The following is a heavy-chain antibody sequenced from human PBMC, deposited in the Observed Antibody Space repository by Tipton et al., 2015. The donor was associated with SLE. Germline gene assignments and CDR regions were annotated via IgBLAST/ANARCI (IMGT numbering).Heavy chain of an antibody. CDR1: GGSFSGYY. D-gene: IGHD6-6*01. Sequence: TLSLTCAVYGGSFSGYYWSWIRQPPGKGLEWIGEINHSGSTNYNPSLKSRVTISVDTSKNQFSLKLSSVTAADTAVYYCARGGGSSSSGHYWGQGTLVTVSS. CDR3: ARGGGSSSSGHY. CDR2: INHSGST. V-gene: IGHV4-34*01. J-gene: IGHJ4*02.